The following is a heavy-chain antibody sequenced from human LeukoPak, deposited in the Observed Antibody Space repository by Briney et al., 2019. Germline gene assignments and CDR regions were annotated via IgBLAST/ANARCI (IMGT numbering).Heavy chain of an antibody. D-gene: IGHD2-2*01. CDR2: IYYIGNT. V-gene: IGHV4-30-4*01. Sequence: PSETLSLTCTVSGGSISSGDYYWSWIRQPPGKGLEWIGYIYYIGNTFYNPSLKSRVTISVDTSKNQFSLKLSSVTAADTTVYYCARDPVVPAVYYYYGMDVWGQGTTVTVSS. CDR3: ARDPVVPAVYYYYGMDV. J-gene: IGHJ6*02. CDR1: GGSISSGDYY.